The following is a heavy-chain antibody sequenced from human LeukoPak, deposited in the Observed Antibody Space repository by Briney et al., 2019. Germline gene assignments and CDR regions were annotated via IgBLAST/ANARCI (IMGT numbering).Heavy chain of an antibody. CDR3: ARGLSIAAAGPSSDY. D-gene: IGHD6-13*01. J-gene: IGHJ4*02. CDR2: IYSGGST. V-gene: IGHV3-66*01. CDR1: GFTVSSNY. Sequence: GRSLRLSCAASGFTVSSNYMSWVRQAPGKGLEWVSVIYSGGSTYYADSVKGRFTISRDNSKNTLYLQMNSLRAEDTAVYYCARGLSIAAAGPSSDYWGQGTLVTVSS.